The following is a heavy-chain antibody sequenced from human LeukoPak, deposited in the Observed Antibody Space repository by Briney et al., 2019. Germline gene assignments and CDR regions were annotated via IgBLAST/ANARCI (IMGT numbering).Heavy chain of an antibody. CDR1: GFTVSSNY. Sequence: TAESLTLTCAVSGFTVSSNYMSWIRQAPGKGLEWVSGIYSGGSTYYDDSVKGRFTISRDTSKNKLSLKLNSLTAEDTAVYYCARDRLSSTSCYMDVWGKGNALSVS. CDR2: IYSGGST. CDR3: ARDRLSSTSCYMDV. J-gene: IGHJ6*03. D-gene: IGHD2-2*01. V-gene: IGHV3-66*02.